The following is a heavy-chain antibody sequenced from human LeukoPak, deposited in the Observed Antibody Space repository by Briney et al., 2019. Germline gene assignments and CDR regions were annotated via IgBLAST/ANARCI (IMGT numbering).Heavy chain of an antibody. CDR3: ARERLLLYGEFDY. V-gene: IGHV1-69*13. Sequence: SVKVSCKASGGTFISYAISWVRQAPGQGLEWMGGIIPIFGTANYAQKFQGRVTITADESTSTAYMELSSLRSEDTAVYYCARERLLLYGEFDYWGQGTLVTVSS. D-gene: IGHD2-2*02. J-gene: IGHJ4*02. CDR2: IIPIFGTA. CDR1: GGTFISYA.